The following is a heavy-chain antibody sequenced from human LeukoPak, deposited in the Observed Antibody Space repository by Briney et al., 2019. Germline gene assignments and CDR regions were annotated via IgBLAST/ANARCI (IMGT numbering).Heavy chain of an antibody. V-gene: IGHV3-23*01. Sequence: GSLRLSCAASGFTFSSYGMSWVRQAPGKGLEWVSAISGSGGSTYYADSVKGRFTISRDNSKNTLYLQMNSLRAEDTAVYYCAKTTYCSSTSCYEGVFDYWGQGTLVTVSS. CDR2: ISGSGGST. CDR3: AKTTYCSSTSCYEGVFDY. CDR1: GFTFSSYG. J-gene: IGHJ4*02. D-gene: IGHD2-2*01.